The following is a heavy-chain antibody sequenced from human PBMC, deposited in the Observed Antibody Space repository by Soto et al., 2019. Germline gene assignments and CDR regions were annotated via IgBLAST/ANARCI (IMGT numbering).Heavy chain of an antibody. D-gene: IGHD2-2*01. J-gene: IGHJ3*02. V-gene: IGHV4-30-4*01. CDR2: TYYSGST. Sequence: SETLYHTCTASGGSISSGDHYCCWIRQPPGKGLEWIGYTYYSGSTYYNPSLKSRVTISVDTSKNQFSLKLSSVTAADTAVYYCARQPTMPYAFDIWGQGTMVT. CDR1: GGSISSGDHY. CDR3: ARQPTMPYAFDI.